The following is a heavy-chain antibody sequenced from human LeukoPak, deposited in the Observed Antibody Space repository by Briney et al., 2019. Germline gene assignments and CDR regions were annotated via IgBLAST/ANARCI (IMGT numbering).Heavy chain of an antibody. CDR1: GGTFSSYA. CDR3: ARDKQGQLVAFDI. D-gene: IGHD6-13*01. V-gene: IGHV1-69*06. J-gene: IGHJ3*02. CDR2: IIPIFGTA. Sequence: SVKVSCKASGGTFSSYAISWVRQAPGQGLEWMGGIIPIFGTANYAQKFQGRVTITADKSTSTAYMELSSLRSEDTAVYYCARDKQGQLVAFDIWGQGTMVTVSS.